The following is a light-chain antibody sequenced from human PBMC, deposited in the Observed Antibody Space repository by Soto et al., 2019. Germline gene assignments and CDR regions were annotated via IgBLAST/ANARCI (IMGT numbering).Light chain of an antibody. Sequence: QSALTQPASVSGSPGQSITISCTGTSSDVGGYNYVSWYQQHPGKAPKLMIYDVSNRPSGVYNRFSGSKSGNTASLTISGLQAEDEADYYCSSYTSSSTLYVFGTGNKVTVL. V-gene: IGLV2-14*01. CDR2: DVS. CDR1: SSDVGGYNY. CDR3: SSYTSSSTLYV. J-gene: IGLJ1*01.